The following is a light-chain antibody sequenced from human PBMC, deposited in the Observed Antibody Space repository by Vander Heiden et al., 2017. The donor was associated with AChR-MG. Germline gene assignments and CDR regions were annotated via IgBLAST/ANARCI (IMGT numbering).Light chain of an antibody. CDR2: DVS. Sequence: QSALTQPASVSGSPGQSITISCTGTSSDVWGYNYVSWYQQHPGKAPKLMIYDVSNRPSGVSNRFSGSKSGNTASLTISGLQAEDEADYYCSSYTSSSTLIFGGGTKLTVL. CDR1: SSDVWGYNY. CDR3: SSYTSSSTLI. J-gene: IGLJ2*01. V-gene: IGLV2-14*03.